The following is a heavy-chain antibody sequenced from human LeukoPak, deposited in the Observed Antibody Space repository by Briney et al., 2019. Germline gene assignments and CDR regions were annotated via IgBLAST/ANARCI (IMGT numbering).Heavy chain of an antibody. Sequence: PSETLSLTCTVSGGSISIGSYYWGWIRQPPGKGLEWIGSIYYSGNTYYNPSLKSRVTISVDTSKNQFSLKLSSVTAADTAVYYCARQKYYYDSSGLDAFDIWGQGTMVTVSS. CDR3: ARQKYYYDSSGLDAFDI. D-gene: IGHD3-22*01. V-gene: IGHV4-39*01. CDR2: IYYSGNT. J-gene: IGHJ3*02. CDR1: GGSISIGSYY.